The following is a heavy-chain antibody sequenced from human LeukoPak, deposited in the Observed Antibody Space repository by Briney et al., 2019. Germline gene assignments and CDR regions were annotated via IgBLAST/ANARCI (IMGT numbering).Heavy chain of an antibody. CDR1: GFTFSSYG. J-gene: IGHJ4*02. V-gene: IGHV3-30*18. D-gene: IGHD1-1*01. Sequence: GRSLRLSCAASGFTFSSYGMHWVRQAPGKGLEWVAVISCDGSNKYYADSVKGRFTISRDNSKNTLYLQMNSLRAEDTAVYYCAKDQLERRKLYYFDYWGQGTLVTVSS. CDR2: ISCDGSNK. CDR3: AKDQLERRKLYYFDY.